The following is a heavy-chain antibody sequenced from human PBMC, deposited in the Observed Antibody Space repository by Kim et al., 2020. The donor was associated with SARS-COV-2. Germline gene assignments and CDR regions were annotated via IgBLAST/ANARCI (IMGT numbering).Heavy chain of an antibody. D-gene: IGHD5-12*01. Sequence: KYYAESVKGRFTISSDNSNNRLYLQMNSLRVDDTAVYYCAREANSGYSDYWGQGILVTVSS. J-gene: IGHJ4*02. CDR2: K. CDR3: AREANSGYSDY. V-gene: IGHV3-33*01.